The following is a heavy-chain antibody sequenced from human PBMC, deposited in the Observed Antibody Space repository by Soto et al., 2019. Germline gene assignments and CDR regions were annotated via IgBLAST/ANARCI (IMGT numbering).Heavy chain of an antibody. CDR1: GFTVSSNY. V-gene: IGHV3-53*01. J-gene: IGHJ4*02. CDR2: IYSDGTT. CDR3: AMLSN. Sequence: GGSLRLSCAASGFTVSSNYMNCVRQAPGKGLAWVSIIYSDGTTSYADSVKGRFTISRYNFKNTLHRQMNSLRAEDTAVYYCAMLSNWGQGTRVTVSS. D-gene: IGHD6-6*01.